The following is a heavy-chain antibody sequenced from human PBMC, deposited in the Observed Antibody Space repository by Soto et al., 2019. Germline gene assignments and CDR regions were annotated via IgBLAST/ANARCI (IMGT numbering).Heavy chain of an antibody. CDR1: GFTFSIDA. V-gene: IGHV3-23*01. J-gene: IGHJ4*02. Sequence: PGGSLRLSCATSGFTFSIDAMTLVRQAPGKGLEWVSSVSVTGDHTYYADSVKGRFTISRDISRNTLYLQMTSLRAEDTAIYFCAKGYHDAGGDYWGQGALVTVSS. CDR3: AKGYHDAGGDY. D-gene: IGHD3-3*01. CDR2: VSVTGDHT.